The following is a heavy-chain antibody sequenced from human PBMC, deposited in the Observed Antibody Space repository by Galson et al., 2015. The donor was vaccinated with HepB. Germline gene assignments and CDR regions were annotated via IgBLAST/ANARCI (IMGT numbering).Heavy chain of an antibody. J-gene: IGHJ4*02. CDR2: IYPGDSDT. Sequence: QSGAEVKKPGESLKISCKGSGSSFTSYWIGWVRQMPGKGLEWMGIIYPGDSDTRYSPSFQGQVTISADKSISTAYLQWSSLKASDTAMYYCARVGDVDTAMVGFDYWGQGTLVTVSS. V-gene: IGHV5-51*01. CDR1: GSSFTSYW. CDR3: ARVGDVDTAMVGFDY. D-gene: IGHD5-18*01.